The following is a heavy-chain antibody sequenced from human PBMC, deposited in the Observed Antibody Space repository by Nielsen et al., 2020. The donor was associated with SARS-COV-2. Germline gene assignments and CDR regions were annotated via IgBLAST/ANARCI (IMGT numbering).Heavy chain of an antibody. J-gene: IGHJ5*02. CDR3: ARDRGIATTGTSWFDP. CDR1: GDSLNSGDYY. CDR2: IYYTGST. V-gene: IGHV4-30-4*01. D-gene: IGHD6-13*01. Sequence: SETLSLTCTVSGDSLNSGDYYWSWIRQPPGKGLEWIGYIYYTGSTYFSPSLKSRVTISVNTSKNQFSLMLRSVTAADTAVYYCARDRGIATTGTSWFDPWGQGILVSVSS.